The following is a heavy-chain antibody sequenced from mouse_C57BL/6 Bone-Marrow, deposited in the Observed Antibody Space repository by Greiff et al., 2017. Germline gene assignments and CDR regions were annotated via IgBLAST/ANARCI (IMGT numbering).Heavy chain of an antibody. CDR1: GFSLTSYG. CDR3: ARNNYYYGSSFFDY. J-gene: IGHJ2*01. Sequence: VQLVESGPGLVQPSQSLSITCTVSGFSLTSYGVHWVRQSPGKGLEWLGVIWSGGSTDYNAAFISRLSISKDNSKSQVFFKMNSLQADDTAIYYCARNNYYYGSSFFDYWGQGTTLTVSS. V-gene: IGHV2-2*01. CDR2: IWSGGST. D-gene: IGHD1-1*01.